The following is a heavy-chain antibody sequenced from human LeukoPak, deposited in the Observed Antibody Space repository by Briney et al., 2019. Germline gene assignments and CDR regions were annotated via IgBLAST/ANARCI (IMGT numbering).Heavy chain of an antibody. CDR1: GFTFSDYW. D-gene: IGHD6-13*01. Sequence: GGSLSLSCAASGFTFSDYWMHWVRQAAGKGLVWVSRVNRDGSSTSYADSVKGRFTVSSDNAKNTLSLQMNSLRVEDTAVYYCARDRSISAAGDTYWGQGTLVTVSS. CDR2: VNRDGSST. CDR3: ARDRSISAAGDTY. V-gene: IGHV3-74*01. J-gene: IGHJ4*02.